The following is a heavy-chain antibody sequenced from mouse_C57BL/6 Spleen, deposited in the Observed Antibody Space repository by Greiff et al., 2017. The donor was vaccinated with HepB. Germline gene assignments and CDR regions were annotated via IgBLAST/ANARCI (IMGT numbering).Heavy chain of an antibody. D-gene: IGHD1-2*01. CDR1: GYTFTSYW. J-gene: IGHJ2*01. CDR2: INPSNGGT. V-gene: IGHV1-53*01. Sequence: VQLQQSGTELVKPGASVKLSCKASGYTFTSYWMHWVKQRPGQGLEWIGNINPSNGGTNYNEKFKSKATLTVDKSSSTAYMQLSSLTSEDSAVYYCARSGTTAHYWDYWGQGTTLTVSS. CDR3: ARSGTTAHYWDY.